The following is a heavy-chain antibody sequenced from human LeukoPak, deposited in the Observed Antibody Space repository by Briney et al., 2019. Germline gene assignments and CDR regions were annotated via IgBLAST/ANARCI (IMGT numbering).Heavy chain of an antibody. CDR3: ARGILPAAMRGDY. CDR2: IYYSGST. V-gene: IGHV4-59*01. Sequence: SETLSLTCTVSGGSISSYYWSWIRQPPGKGLEWIGYIYYSGSTNYNPSLKSRVTISVDTSKNQFSLKLSSVTAEDTAVYYCARGILPAAMRGDYWGQGTLVTVSS. J-gene: IGHJ4*02. CDR1: GGSISSYY. D-gene: IGHD2-2*01.